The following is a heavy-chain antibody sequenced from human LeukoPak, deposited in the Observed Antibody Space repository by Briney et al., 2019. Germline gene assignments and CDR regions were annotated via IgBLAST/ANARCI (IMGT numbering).Heavy chain of an antibody. Sequence: GGSLRLSCTASGFTISTYWMSWVRQAPGKGLEWVANINQDGSKKYYVDSVKGRFTISRDNAKNTLYLQMNSLRAEDTAVYYCAPQQTYSPYNWFDPWGQGTLVTVSS. CDR1: GFTISTYW. CDR2: INQDGSKK. CDR3: APQQTYSPYNWFDP. D-gene: IGHD5-12*01. V-gene: IGHV3-7*01. J-gene: IGHJ5*02.